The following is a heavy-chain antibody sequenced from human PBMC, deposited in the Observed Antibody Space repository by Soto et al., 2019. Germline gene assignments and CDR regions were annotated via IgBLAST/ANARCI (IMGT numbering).Heavy chain of an antibody. CDR3: ASEEDYDSSGYRSDQYGMDV. V-gene: IGHV1-69*13. CDR1: GGTFSSYA. D-gene: IGHD3-22*01. J-gene: IGHJ6*02. Sequence: SVKVSCKASGGTFSSYAISWVRQAPGQGLEWMGGIIPVFGTANYAQKFQGRVTITADESTSTAYMELSNLRSEDTAVYYCASEEDYDSSGYRSDQYGMDVWGQGTTVTVSS. CDR2: IIPVFGTA.